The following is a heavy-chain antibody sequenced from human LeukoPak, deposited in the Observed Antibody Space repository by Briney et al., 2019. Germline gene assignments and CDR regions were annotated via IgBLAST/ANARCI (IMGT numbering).Heavy chain of an antibody. CDR3: ATSYSSGWYLGAFDI. CDR1: GGSISSGGYS. D-gene: IGHD6-19*01. Sequence: RPSQTLSLTCAVSGGSISSGGYSWSWIRQPPGKGLGWIGYIYHSGSTYYNPSLKSRVTISVDRSKNQFSLKLSSVTAADTAVYYCATSYSSGWYLGAFDIWGQGTMVTVSS. V-gene: IGHV4-30-2*01. CDR2: IYHSGST. J-gene: IGHJ3*02.